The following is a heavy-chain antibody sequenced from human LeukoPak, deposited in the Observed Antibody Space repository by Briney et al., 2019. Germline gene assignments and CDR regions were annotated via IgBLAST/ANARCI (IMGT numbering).Heavy chain of an antibody. CDR1: GFIFSHYT. J-gene: IGHJ4*02. CDR2: INGSGDAT. Sequence: GGSLRLSCAVSGFIFSHYTMTWVRQAPGKGLEWVSSINGSGDATLYADSVMGRFTISRDNVKNTLYLQMNSLRAEDTAVYYCASRAGKNWGQGTLVTVSS. V-gene: IGHV3-23*01. D-gene: IGHD3-10*01. CDR3: ASRAGKN.